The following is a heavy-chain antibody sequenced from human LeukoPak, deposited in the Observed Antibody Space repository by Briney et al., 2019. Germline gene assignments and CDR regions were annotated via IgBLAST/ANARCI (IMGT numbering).Heavy chain of an antibody. V-gene: IGHV4-4*07. J-gene: IGHJ4*02. D-gene: IGHD6-13*01. Sequence: SETLSLTCTVSGGSISSYYWSWIRQPAGKGLEWIGRIYTSGSTNYNPSLKSRVTMSVDTSKNQFSPKLGSVTAADTAVYYCARIAAAGGGLDYWGQGTLVTVSS. CDR2: IYTSGST. CDR1: GGSISSYY. CDR3: ARIAAAGGGLDY.